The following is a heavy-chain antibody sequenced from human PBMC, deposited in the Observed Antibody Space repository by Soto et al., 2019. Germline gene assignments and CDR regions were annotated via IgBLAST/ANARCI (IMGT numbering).Heavy chain of an antibody. D-gene: IGHD5-18*01. Sequence: KPGGSLRLSCAASGFTFSNAWMSWVRQAPGKGLEWVGRIKSKTDGGTTDYAAPVKGRFTISRDDSKNTLYLQMNSLKTEDTAVYYCTTDRTTTWIQLWLRPYYYGMDVWGQGTTVTVSS. V-gene: IGHV3-15*01. CDR3: TTDRTTTWIQLWLRPYYYGMDV. J-gene: IGHJ6*02. CDR2: IKSKTDGGTT. CDR1: GFTFSNAW.